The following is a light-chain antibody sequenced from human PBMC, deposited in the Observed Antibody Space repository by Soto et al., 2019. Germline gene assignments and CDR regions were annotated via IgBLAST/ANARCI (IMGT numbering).Light chain of an antibody. CDR1: QSVSSN. Sequence: EIVLTQSPATLSLSPGERATVSCRASQSVSSNLAWFQQRPGQAPRLLIYDASSRATSIPVRFSGRGSGTDFTLTISSLEPGDFAVYYCQQRSNWPPYTFGQGTKLEIK. CDR3: QQRSNWPPYT. J-gene: IGKJ2*01. V-gene: IGKV3-11*01. CDR2: DAS.